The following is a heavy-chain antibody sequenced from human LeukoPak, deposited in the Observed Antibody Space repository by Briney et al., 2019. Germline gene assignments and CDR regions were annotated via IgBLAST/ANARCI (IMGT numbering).Heavy chain of an antibody. CDR3: ARDWFHAIDY. CDR1: GFTFSDTW. V-gene: IGHV3-74*01. J-gene: IGHJ4*02. CDR2: IRSDGSDA. D-gene: IGHD2/OR15-2a*01. Sequence: GGSLRLSCAASGFTFSDTWMHWVRQAPGKGLVWVSRIRSDGSDARYAESVKGRFTISRDNAKNTLYLQMNSLRDEDTAVYYCARDWFHAIDYWGQGTLVTVSS.